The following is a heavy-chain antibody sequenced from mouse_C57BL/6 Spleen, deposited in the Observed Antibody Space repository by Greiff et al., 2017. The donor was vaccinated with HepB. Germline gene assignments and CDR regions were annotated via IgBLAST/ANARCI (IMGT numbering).Heavy chain of an antibody. CDR3: ARDDGYYGRYFDV. D-gene: IGHD2-3*01. V-gene: IGHV1-55*01. Sequence: QVQLKQPGAELVKPGASVKMSCKASGYTFTSYWITWVKQRPGQGLEWIGDIYPGSGSTNYNEKFKSKATLTVDTSSSTAYMQLSSLTSEDSAVYYCARDDGYYGRYFDVWGTGTTVTVSS. CDR2: IYPGSGST. CDR1: GYTFTSYW. J-gene: IGHJ1*03.